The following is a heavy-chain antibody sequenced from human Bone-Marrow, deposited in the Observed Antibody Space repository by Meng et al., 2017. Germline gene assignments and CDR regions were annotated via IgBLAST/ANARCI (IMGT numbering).Heavy chain of an antibody. CDR1: GYSISSGYY. CDR2: IYYSGST. Sequence: SETLSLTCTVSGYSISSGYYWGWIRQPPGKGLEWIGSIYYSGSTYYNPSLKSRVTISVDTSKNQFSLKLSSVTAADTAVYYCARVLGGATRIDPWGQGTLVTVSS. CDR3: ARVLGGATRIDP. J-gene: IGHJ5*02. D-gene: IGHD1-26*01. V-gene: IGHV4-38-2*02.